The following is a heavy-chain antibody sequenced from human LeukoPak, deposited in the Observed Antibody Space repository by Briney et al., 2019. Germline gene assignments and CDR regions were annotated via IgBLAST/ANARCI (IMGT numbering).Heavy chain of an antibody. Sequence: PGRSLRLSCAASGFTFDDYAMHWVRQAPGKGLEWVSYISSSGSTIYYADSVKGRFTISRDNAKNSLYLQMNSLRAEDTAVYYCAREGGGYSGYDYHPDPYYYYYGMDVWGQGTTVTVSS. D-gene: IGHD5-12*01. CDR3: AREGGGYSGYDYHPDPYYYYYGMDV. CDR1: GFTFDDYA. J-gene: IGHJ6*02. V-gene: IGHV3-48*03. CDR2: ISSSGSTI.